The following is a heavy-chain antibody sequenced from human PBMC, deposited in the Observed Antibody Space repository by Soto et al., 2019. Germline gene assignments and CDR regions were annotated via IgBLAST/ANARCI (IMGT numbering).Heavy chain of an antibody. V-gene: IGHV3-21*01. CDR2: ITSSGSYI. Sequence: LRLSCAASGFSFSSYSMNWVRQAPGKGLEWVSSITSSGSYIYYADSVKGRFTVSRDNARNSLYLQMNSLRVEDTAVYYCARIGAEWNPHYFDFWGQGTLVTVSS. CDR3: ARIGAEWNPHYFDF. D-gene: IGHD1-1*01. CDR1: GFSFSSYS. J-gene: IGHJ4*02.